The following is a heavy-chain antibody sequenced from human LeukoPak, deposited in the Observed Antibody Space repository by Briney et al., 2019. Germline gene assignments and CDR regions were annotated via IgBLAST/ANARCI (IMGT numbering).Heavy chain of an antibody. D-gene: IGHD6-13*01. V-gene: IGHV4-34*01. CDR1: GGSLSGHY. CDR2: INHSGTT. J-gene: IGHJ4*02. CDR3: ARDPCSRSSCPLRY. Sequence: SETLSLTCAVSGGSLSGHYCNWIRQTPGKGLEWIGEINHSGTTNYNPSLKSRVAISVDTSKNQCSLRLTSVTAADTAVYYCARDPCSRSSCPLRYWGQGTRVTVSS.